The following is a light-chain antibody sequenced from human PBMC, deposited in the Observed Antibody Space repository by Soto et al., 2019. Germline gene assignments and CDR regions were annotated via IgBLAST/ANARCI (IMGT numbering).Light chain of an antibody. Sequence: EIVMTQYPATLSVSPGEGATLSCRASQSVNSHLAWYQQKPGQAPRLLIYGASYRATGIPARFSGSGSGTDLTLTISSLQSEDFAVYYCQQYNNWPHTLGQGTKVDIK. CDR1: QSVNSH. V-gene: IGKV3-15*01. CDR2: GAS. J-gene: IGKJ2*01. CDR3: QQYNNWPHT.